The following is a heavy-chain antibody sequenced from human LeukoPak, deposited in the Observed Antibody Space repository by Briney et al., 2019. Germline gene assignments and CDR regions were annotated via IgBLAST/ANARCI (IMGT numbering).Heavy chain of an antibody. Sequence: ASVKVSCKASGGTNVAISWVRQAPGHELEWIGWIVVGSGNTNYAQKFQERVTITRDMSTSTAYMELSSLRSEDTAVYYCAAGSLDPGAFDIWGQGTMVTVSS. D-gene: IGHD1-1*01. CDR3: AAGSLDPGAFDI. CDR2: IVVGSGNT. J-gene: IGHJ3*02. V-gene: IGHV1-58*02. CDR1: GGTNVA.